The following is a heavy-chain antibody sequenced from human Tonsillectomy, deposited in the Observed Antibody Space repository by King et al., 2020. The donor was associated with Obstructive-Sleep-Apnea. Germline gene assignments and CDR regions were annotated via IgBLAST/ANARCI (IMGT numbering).Heavy chain of an antibody. CDR2: IIPILGIA. V-gene: IGHV1-69*10. D-gene: IGHD3-10*01. CDR1: GGTFSSYA. J-gene: IGHJ3*02. Sequence: QLVQSGAEVKKPGSSVKVSCKASGGTFSSYAISWVRQAPGQGLEWMGGIIPILGIANYAQKFQGRVTITADKSTSTAYMELSSLRSEDPAVYYCSRGGVGARFGELLYAFDIWGQGTMVTVSS. CDR3: SRGGVGARFGELLYAFDI.